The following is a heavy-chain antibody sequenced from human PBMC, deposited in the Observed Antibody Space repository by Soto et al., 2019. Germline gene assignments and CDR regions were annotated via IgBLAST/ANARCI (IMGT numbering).Heavy chain of an antibody. V-gene: IGHV4-61*01. CDR3: ARNMRKGVAHFEFDY. D-gene: IGHD2-15*01. CDR1: GGSVSSGSYY. J-gene: IGHJ4*02. CDR2: IYYSGST. Sequence: QVQLQESGPGLVKPSETLSLTCTVSGGSVSSGSYYWSWIRQPPGKGLEWIGYIYYSGSTNYNPSLKSRVTISVDTSQNPFSLKLSSVTAADTAVYYCARNMRKGVAHFEFDYWGQGTLVTVSS.